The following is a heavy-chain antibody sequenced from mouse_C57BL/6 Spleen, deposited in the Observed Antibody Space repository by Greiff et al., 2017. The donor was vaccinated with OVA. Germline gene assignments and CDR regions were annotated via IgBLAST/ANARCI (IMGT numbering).Heavy chain of an antibody. CDR1: GYAFSSSW. D-gene: IGHD2-2*01. CDR2: IYPGDGDT. V-gene: IGHV1-82*01. CDR3: ARGIYYGYDDYAMDY. Sequence: QVQLQQSGPELVKPGASVKISCKASGYAFSSSWMNWVKQRPGKGLEWIGRIYPGDGDTNYNGKFKGKATLTADKSSSTAYMQLSSLTSEDSAVYFCARGIYYGYDDYAMDYWGQGTSVTVSS. J-gene: IGHJ4*01.